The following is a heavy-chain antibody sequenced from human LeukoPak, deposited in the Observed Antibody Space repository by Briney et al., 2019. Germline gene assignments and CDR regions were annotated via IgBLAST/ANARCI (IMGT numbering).Heavy chain of an antibody. CDR3: AEGGSYCTGGSCYHPDYYYYYMDG. J-gene: IGHJ6*03. CDR1: GFTFSTSA. D-gene: IGHD2-15*01. CDR2: ISGSGGLT. V-gene: IGHV3-23*01. Sequence: GGSLRLSCAASGFTFSTSAMSWVRQAPGKGLEWVSSISGSGGLTYYADSVKGRFTISRDNSKNTLFLEVTSLRGDDSAVYYLAEGGSYCTGGSCYHPDYYYYYMDGWGEGATVTVSS.